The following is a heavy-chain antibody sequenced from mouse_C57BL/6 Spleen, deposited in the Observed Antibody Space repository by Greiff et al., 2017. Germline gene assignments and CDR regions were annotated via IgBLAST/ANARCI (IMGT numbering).Heavy chain of an antibody. CDR2: IYPRSGNT. J-gene: IGHJ2*01. D-gene: IGHD3-2*02. V-gene: IGHV1-81*01. Sequence: VQVVESGAELARPGASVKLSCKASGYTFTSYGISWVKQRTGQGLEWIGEIYPRSGNTYYNEKFKGKATLTADKSSSTAYMELRSLTSEDSAVYFCAREIRQLRLLFDYWGQGTTRTVSS. CDR1: GYTFTSYG. CDR3: AREIRQLRLLFDY.